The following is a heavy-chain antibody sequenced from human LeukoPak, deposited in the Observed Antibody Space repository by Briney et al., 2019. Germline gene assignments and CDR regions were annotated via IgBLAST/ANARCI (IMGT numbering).Heavy chain of an antibody. CDR1: GFTVSSNY. CDR2: IYSGGST. CDR3: ARDRGYYMDV. J-gene: IGHJ6*03. D-gene: IGHD3-10*01. V-gene: IGHV3-53*05. Sequence: GGSLRLSCAASGFTVSSNYRSWVRQAPGKGLEWVSVIYSGGSTYYADSVKGRFTISRDNSKNTLYLQMNSLRGEDTAVYYCARDRGYYMDVWGKGTTVTVSS.